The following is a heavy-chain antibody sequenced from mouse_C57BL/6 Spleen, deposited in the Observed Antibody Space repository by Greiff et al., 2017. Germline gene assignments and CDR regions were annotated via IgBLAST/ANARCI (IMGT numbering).Heavy chain of an antibody. CDR1: GFTFSSYA. V-gene: IGHV5-4*01. Sequence: EVKLMESGGGLVKPGGSLKLSCAASGFTFSSYAMSWVRQTPEKRLEWVATISDGGSYTYYPDNVKGRFTISRDNAKNNLYLQMSHLKSEDTAMYYCAREESYAMDYWGQGTSVTVSS. CDR3: AREESYAMDY. CDR2: ISDGGSYT. J-gene: IGHJ4*01.